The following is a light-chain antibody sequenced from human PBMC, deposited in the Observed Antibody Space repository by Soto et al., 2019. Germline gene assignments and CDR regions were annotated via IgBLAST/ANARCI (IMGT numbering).Light chain of an antibody. J-gene: IGKJ2*01. CDR3: QHSYSPPYT. CDR2: AAS. V-gene: IGKV1-39*01. CDR1: QSIISY. Sequence: DIQMTQSPSSLSASVGDRVTITCRASQSIISYLNWYQQKPGKAPKLLIYAASSLQSGVPSRFSGSGSGTDFTLTISSLQPEDFATYYCQHSYSPPYTFGQGTKLEIK.